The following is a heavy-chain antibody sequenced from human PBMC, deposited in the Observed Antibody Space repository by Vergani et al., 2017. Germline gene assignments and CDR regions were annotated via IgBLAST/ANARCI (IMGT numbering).Heavy chain of an antibody. V-gene: IGHV3-30-3*01. Sequence: QVQLGESGGGVVQPGRSLRLSCAASGFTFSSYAMHWVRQAPGKGLEWVAVISYDGSNKYYAASVKGRFTISRDNSKNTLYLQMNSLRAEDTAVYYCARVAYSYGSRYFDYWGQGTLVTVSS. J-gene: IGHJ4*02. D-gene: IGHD5-18*01. CDR3: ARVAYSYGSRYFDY. CDR1: GFTFSSYA. CDR2: ISYDGSNK.